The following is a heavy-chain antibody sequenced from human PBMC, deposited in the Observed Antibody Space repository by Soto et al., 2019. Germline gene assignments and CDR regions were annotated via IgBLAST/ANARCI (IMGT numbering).Heavy chain of an antibody. D-gene: IGHD6-13*01. CDR1: GFTVSTNY. CDR3: ASGQQVILRYYYGLDV. J-gene: IGHJ6*02. Sequence: EVQLVETGGGLIQPGGSLRLSCAVSGFTVSTNYMSWVRQAPGKGLEWVSVIYYDDGSTYYADSVKGRFSISRDSSRNTLYLQMNSLRADDTAVYYCASGQQVILRYYYGLDVWGQGTTVNVSS. V-gene: IGHV3-53*02. CDR2: IYYDDGST.